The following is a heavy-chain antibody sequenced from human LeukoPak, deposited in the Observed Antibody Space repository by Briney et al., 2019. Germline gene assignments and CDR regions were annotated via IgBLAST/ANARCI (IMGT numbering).Heavy chain of an antibody. CDR2: IIPILGIA. V-gene: IGHV1-69*04. CDR1: GGTFSSYA. Sequence: SVKVSCKASGGTFSSYAISWVRQAPGQGLEWMGRIIPILGIANYAQKFQGGVTITADKSTSTAYMELSSLRSEDTAVYYCAETYDSSGYYPDYWGQGTLVTVSS. CDR3: AETYDSSGYYPDY. D-gene: IGHD3-22*01. J-gene: IGHJ4*02.